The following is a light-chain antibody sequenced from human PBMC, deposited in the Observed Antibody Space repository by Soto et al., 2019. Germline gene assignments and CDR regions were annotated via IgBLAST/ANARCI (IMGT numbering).Light chain of an antibody. CDR2: DVS. CDR3: SSYTTSKLQVV. J-gene: IGLJ2*01. CDR1: SSDVGGYDR. V-gene: IGLV2-14*03. Sequence: QSALTQPASVSGSPGQSITISCTGTSSDVGGYDRVSWYQQHPGKVPKLMIYDVSNRPSGVSNRFSGSKSGNTASLTISGLQAEDEADYYCSSYTTSKLQVVFGGGTKLTVL.